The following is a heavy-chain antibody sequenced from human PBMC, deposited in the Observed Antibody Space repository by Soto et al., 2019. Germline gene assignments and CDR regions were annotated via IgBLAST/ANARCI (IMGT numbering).Heavy chain of an antibody. V-gene: IGHV4-34*01. CDR2: INHSGNT. Sequence: SETLSLTCAVYGGSFSGYYWSWIRQPPGKGLEWIGEINHSGNTNYNPSLKSRVTISVDTSKNQFSLKLSSVTAADTAVYYCARRYGGNFDFWGQGTLVTVSS. J-gene: IGHJ4*02. D-gene: IGHD1-26*01. CDR1: GGSFSGYY. CDR3: ARRYGGNFDF.